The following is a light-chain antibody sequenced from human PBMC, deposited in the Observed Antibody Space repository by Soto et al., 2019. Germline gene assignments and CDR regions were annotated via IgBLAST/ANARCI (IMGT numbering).Light chain of an antibody. Sequence: QSVLTQPPSASGTPGQRVTISCSGSSSNIGSNTVNWYQQLPGTAPKLLIYSNNQRPSGVPDRFSGSKSGTSASLATSGLQSEDEAEYYGAAWDDSLNGGVFGGGTKRTVL. CDR2: SNN. CDR3: AAWDDSLNGGV. V-gene: IGLV1-44*01. J-gene: IGLJ2*01. CDR1: SSNIGSNT.